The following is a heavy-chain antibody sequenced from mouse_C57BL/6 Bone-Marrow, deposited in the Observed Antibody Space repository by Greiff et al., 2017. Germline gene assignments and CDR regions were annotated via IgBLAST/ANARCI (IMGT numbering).Heavy chain of an antibody. J-gene: IGHJ1*03. V-gene: IGHV14-2*01. CDR2: IDPEDGET. CDR1: GFNIKDYY. CDR3: ARGWLLLYWYFGV. D-gene: IGHD2-3*01. Sequence: EVQLQQSGAELVKPGASVKLSCTASGFNIKDYYMHWVKQRTEQGLEWIGRIDPEDGETKYAPKFQGKDTITADTSSNTAYLQLSSQTSEDTAVYYCARGWLLLYWYFGVWGTGTTVTVSS.